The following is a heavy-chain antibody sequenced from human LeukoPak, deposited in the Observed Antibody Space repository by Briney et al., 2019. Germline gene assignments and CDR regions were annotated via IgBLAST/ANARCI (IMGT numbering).Heavy chain of an antibody. J-gene: IGHJ6*03. CDR2: MNPNTGKT. V-gene: IGHV1-8*03. Sequence: AAVNVSFKASVYSFNTFDINWVRQAPGQGLEGMGWMNPNTGKTGYAQKFQGRVTITGNSSISTVDMELSSLTSDDTAVYYCARGPLTGEHYHYYMDVWGKGTTVTVSS. D-gene: IGHD7-27*01. CDR1: VYSFNTFD. CDR3: ARGPLTGEHYHYYMDV.